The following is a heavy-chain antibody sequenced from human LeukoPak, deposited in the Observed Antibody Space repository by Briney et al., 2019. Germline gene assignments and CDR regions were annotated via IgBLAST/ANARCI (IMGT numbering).Heavy chain of an antibody. Sequence: GGSLRLSCAASGFTFSSYAMSWVRQAPGKGLEWVSAISGSGGSTYYADSVKGRFTISRDNSKNTLYLQMNSLRAEDTAVYYCNVDTAMVTWAFDIWGQGTMVTVSS. V-gene: IGHV3-23*01. CDR2: ISGSGGST. J-gene: IGHJ3*02. CDR1: GFTFSSYA. CDR3: NVDTAMVTWAFDI. D-gene: IGHD5-18*01.